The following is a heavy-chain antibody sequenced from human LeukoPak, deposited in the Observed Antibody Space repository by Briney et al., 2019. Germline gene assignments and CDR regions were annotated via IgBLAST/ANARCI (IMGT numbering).Heavy chain of an antibody. J-gene: IGHJ4*02. V-gene: IGHV4-39*07. CDR2: IYYSGST. CDR1: GGSISSSSYY. D-gene: IGHD3-16*02. Sequence: SETLSLTCTVSGGSISSSSYYWGWIRQPPGKGLEWIGSIYYSGSTYYNPSLKSRVTISVDTSKNQFSLKLSSVTAADTAVYYCARGLPRRVWGSYRFYLAFDYWGQGTLVTVSS. CDR3: ARGLPRRVWGSYRFYLAFDY.